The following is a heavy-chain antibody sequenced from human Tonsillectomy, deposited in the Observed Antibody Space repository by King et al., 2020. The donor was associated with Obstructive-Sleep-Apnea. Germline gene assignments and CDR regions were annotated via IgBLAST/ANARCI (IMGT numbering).Heavy chain of an antibody. CDR1: GGSFSGYY. D-gene: IGHD1-1*01. J-gene: IGHJ4*02. Sequence: VQLQQWGAGLLKPSETLSLTCAVYGGSFSGYYWSWIRQPPGKGLEWFGEINHSGSTNYNRSLKIGVTISVDTSKNQFSLKLSSVTAADTAVYYCARGIKRSGRPGTNGFNYWGQGTLVTVSS. V-gene: IGHV4-34*01. CDR3: ARGIKRSGRPGTNGFNY. CDR2: INHSGST.